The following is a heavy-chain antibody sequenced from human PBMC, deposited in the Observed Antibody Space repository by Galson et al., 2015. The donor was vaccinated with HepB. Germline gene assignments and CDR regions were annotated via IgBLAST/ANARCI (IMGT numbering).Heavy chain of an antibody. J-gene: IGHJ4*02. Sequence: SLRLSCAASGFTFSSYAMSWVRQAPGKGLEWVSAISGSGGSTYYADSVKGRFTISRDNSKNTLYLQMNSLRAEDTAVYYCAKDAGSGWYQSDYFDYWGQGTLVTVSS. CDR3: AKDAGSGWYQSDYFDY. V-gene: IGHV3-23*01. CDR1: GFTFSSYA. CDR2: ISGSGGST. D-gene: IGHD6-19*01.